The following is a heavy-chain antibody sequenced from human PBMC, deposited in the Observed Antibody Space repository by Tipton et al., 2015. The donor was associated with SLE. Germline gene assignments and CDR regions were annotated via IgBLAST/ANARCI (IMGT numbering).Heavy chain of an antibody. D-gene: IGHD3-10*01. Sequence: TLSLTCTVSGGSISSSSYYWGWIRQPPGKGLEWIGSIYYSGSTYYNPSLKSRVTISVDTSKNQFSLKLSSVTAADTAVYYCAREGYYGSGGGHTFDIWGQGTMVTVSS. CDR3: AREGYYGSGGGHTFDI. CDR2: IYYSGST. CDR1: GGSISSSSYY. J-gene: IGHJ3*02. V-gene: IGHV4-39*07.